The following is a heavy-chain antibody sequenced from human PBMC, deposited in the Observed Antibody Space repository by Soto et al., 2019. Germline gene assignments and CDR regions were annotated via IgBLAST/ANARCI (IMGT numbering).Heavy chain of an antibody. Sequence: GGSVRLSCITSGFTFSKFWMSWVRHAPGKGLEWVANIKHDGSQSYYEDSVKGRFTISRDNAKNSLYLQVNSLRVDDTAVYFCASLLLYSTSGRGWFDPRGQGTLVTVS. CDR2: IKHDGSQS. CDR3: ASLLLYSTSGRGWFDP. V-gene: IGHV3-7*03. D-gene: IGHD2-15*01. CDR1: GFTFSKFW. J-gene: IGHJ5*02.